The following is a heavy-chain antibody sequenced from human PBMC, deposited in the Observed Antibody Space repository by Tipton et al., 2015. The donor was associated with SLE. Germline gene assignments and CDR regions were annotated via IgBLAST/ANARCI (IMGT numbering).Heavy chain of an antibody. J-gene: IGHJ3*02. CDR3: AADLLNAFDS. Sequence: GSLRLSCVASGFSFSDYYMTWIRQAPGKGLQWLSYISSGGISMYYANSVRGRFTISRDNSKNTLYLQMNSLRAEDTAVYYCAADLLNAFDSWGQGTMVTVSS. CDR2: ISSGGISM. D-gene: IGHD3-10*01. V-gene: IGHV3-11*04. CDR1: GFSFSDYY.